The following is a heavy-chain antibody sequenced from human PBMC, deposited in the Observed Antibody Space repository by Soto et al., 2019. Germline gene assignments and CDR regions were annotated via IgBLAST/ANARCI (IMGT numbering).Heavy chain of an antibody. D-gene: IGHD1-7*01. CDR1: GLPFAKVW. CDR2: IKSQTDGGRI. J-gene: IGHJ4*02. CDR3: TTSVTGTPRAIDY. V-gene: IGHV3-15*01. Sequence: EVQVVESGGGLVKPGGSLRPSCEVSGLPFAKVWMSWIRQAAGKGLEWVGRIKSQTDGGRIDYAAPVKGRFTISRDDSKNTLYLQMNGLKTEDTAVYYCTTSVTGTPRAIDYWGQGNLVTVSS.